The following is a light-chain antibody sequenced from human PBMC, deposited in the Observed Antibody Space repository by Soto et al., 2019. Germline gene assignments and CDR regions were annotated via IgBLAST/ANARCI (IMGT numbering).Light chain of an antibody. Sequence: QSALTQPASVSGSPGQSITISCTGTSSDNGGYYYVSWYQHHPGKAPKLLIYQVTNRPSGVSNRFSGSKSGNTASLTISGLQADDEADYYCTSYSSSDIFYVFGTGTKVTVL. V-gene: IGLV2-14*01. CDR2: QVT. J-gene: IGLJ1*01. CDR3: TSYSSSDIFYV. CDR1: SSDNGGYYY.